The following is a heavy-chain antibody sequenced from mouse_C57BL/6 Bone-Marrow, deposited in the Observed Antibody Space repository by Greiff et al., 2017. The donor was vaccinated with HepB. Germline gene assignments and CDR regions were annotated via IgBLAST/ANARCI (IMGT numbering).Heavy chain of an antibody. CDR1: GFTFSDAW. Sequence: VQLKESGGGLVQPGGSMKLSCAASGFTFSDAWMDWVRQSPEKGLEWVAEIRNKANNHATYYAESVKGRFTISRDDSKSSVYLQMNSLRAEDTGIYYCTRQIYYDYDGFAYWGQGTLVTVSA. CDR2: IRNKANNHAT. D-gene: IGHD2-4*01. V-gene: IGHV6-6*01. CDR3: TRQIYYDYDGFAY. J-gene: IGHJ3*01.